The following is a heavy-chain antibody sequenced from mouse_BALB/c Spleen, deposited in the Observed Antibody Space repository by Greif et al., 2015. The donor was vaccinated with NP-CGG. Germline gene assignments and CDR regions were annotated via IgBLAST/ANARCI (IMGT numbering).Heavy chain of an antibody. D-gene: IGHD1-1*01. J-gene: IGHJ2*01. CDR3: ATVVATVDY. Sequence: QVQLQQSAAELARPGASVKMSCKASGYTFTSYTMHWVKQRPGQGLEWIGYINPSSGYTEYNQKFKDKTTLTADKSSSTAYMQLSSLTSEDSAVYYCATVVATVDYWGQGTTLTVSS. V-gene: IGHV1-4*02. CDR2: INPSSGYT. CDR1: GYTFTSYT.